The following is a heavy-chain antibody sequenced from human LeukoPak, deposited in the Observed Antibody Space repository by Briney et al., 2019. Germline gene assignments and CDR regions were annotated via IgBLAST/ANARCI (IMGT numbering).Heavy chain of an antibody. CDR3: AKRPPSYFDL. J-gene: IGHJ2*01. Sequence: GGSLRLSCAGSGFTFRSYAMSWVRQSPVKGLEWVSVISGSGDSTYYADSVKGRFTISRDNSKNTLFLQMNSLRAEDTAVYYCAKRPPSYFDLWGRGTLVTVSS. CDR1: GFTFRSYA. V-gene: IGHV3-23*01. CDR2: ISGSGDST.